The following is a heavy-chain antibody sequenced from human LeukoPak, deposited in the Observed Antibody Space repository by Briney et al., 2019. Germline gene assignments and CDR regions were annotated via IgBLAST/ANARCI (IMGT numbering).Heavy chain of an antibody. Sequence: SQTLSLTCAISGDSVSSNAAAWNWIRQSPSRGLEWLGRTYYRSKWYNDYALSVKNRMTIYTDTSKNQFSLQLNSMTPEDTAVYYCARDNSTGSGPFDSWGQGTLVTVSS. CDR1: GDSVSSNAAA. D-gene: IGHD6-19*01. CDR2: TYYRSKWYN. CDR3: ARDNSTGSGPFDS. V-gene: IGHV6-1*01. J-gene: IGHJ4*02.